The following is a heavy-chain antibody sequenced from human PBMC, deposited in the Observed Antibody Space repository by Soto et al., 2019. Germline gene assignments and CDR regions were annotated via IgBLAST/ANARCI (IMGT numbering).Heavy chain of an antibody. CDR1: GGSFSGYY. CDR2: INYSGST. V-gene: IGHV4-34*01. CDR3: ARRNYFYALDV. J-gene: IGHJ6*02. Sequence: SETLSLTCXVSGGSFSGYYWGWVRQPPGKGLEWVGEINYSGSTNYNPSLKRRVTISVDTSKNQVSLKVTSVTAADTAMYYCARRNYFYALDVWGQGTTVTVSS.